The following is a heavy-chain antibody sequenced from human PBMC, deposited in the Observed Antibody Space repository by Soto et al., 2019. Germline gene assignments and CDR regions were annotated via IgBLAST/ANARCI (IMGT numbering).Heavy chain of an antibody. D-gene: IGHD3-10*01. CDR1: GFTFINAW. CDR3: TTLPPASQPSSYYCAMDV. CDR2: IKSKTDGGTT. Sequence: GGSLRLSCAASGFTFINAWMSWVRQAPGKGLEWVGRIKSKTDGGTTDYAAPVKGRFTISRDDPKNTLYLQMNSLKTEDTAVYYCTTLPPASQPSSYYCAMDVWGQGTTVTVSS. J-gene: IGHJ6*02. V-gene: IGHV3-15*01.